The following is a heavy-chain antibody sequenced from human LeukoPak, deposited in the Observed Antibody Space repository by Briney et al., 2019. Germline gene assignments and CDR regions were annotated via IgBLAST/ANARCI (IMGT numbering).Heavy chain of an antibody. J-gene: IGHJ4*02. Sequence: GGSLRLSCAASGFTFSSYWMSWVRQAPGKGLEWVANIKQDGSEKYYVDSVKGRFTISRDNAKNSLYLQMNSLRAEDTAVYYCAKDSVALRCGGDCPLGYWGQGTLVTVSS. CDR1: GFTFSSYW. D-gene: IGHD2-21*01. CDR2: IKQDGSEK. V-gene: IGHV3-7*01. CDR3: AKDSVALRCGGDCPLGY.